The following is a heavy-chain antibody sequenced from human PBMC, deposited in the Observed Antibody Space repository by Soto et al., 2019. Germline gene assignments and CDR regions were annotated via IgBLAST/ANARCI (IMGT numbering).Heavy chain of an antibody. CDR1: GFTFSNAW. CDR2: IKSKTDGGTT. V-gene: IGHV3-15*07. Sequence: GGSLRLSCAASGFTFSNAWMNWVRQAPGKGLEWVGRIKSKTDGGTTDYAAPVKGRFTISRDDSKNTRYLQMNSLKTEDTAGYYCTTDVLTGYSGFGFLFDYWGQGTLVTVSS. J-gene: IGHJ4*02. CDR3: TTDVLTGYSGFGFLFDY. D-gene: IGHD3-9*01.